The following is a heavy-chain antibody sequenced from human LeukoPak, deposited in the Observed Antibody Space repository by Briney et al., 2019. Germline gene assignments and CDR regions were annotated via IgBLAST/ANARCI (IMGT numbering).Heavy chain of an antibody. CDR1: GYTFTGYY. V-gene: IGHV1-2*02. J-gene: IGHJ4*02. CDR2: INPNSGGT. D-gene: IGHD4-23*01. CDR3: ARADTVVTPAFDY. Sequence: ASVKVSCKASGYTFTGYYMHWVRQAPGQGLEWMGWINPNSGGTNYAQKFQGRVTISRDNARNSLYVQMTSLRAEDVAVYYCARADTVVTPAFDYWGQGTLVTVSS.